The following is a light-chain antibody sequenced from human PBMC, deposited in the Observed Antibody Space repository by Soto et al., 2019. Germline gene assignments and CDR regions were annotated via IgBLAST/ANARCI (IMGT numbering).Light chain of an antibody. CDR2: SNN. CDR3: AAWDDSLNVHV. Sequence: QSVLTQPPSASGTPGQRVTISCSGSSSNIGSNTVNWYQQLPGTAPKLLIYSNNHRPSGVPDRFSGSKSGTSASLAISGLQSEDEADYYCAAWDDSLNVHVFGTGTKVTVL. J-gene: IGLJ1*01. V-gene: IGLV1-44*01. CDR1: SSNIGSNT.